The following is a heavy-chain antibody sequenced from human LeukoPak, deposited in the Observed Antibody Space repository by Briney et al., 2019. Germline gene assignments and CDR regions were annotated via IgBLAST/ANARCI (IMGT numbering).Heavy chain of an antibody. J-gene: IGHJ3*02. V-gene: IGHV4-38-2*01. CDR3: ARHQFPPNAFDI. CDR1: GYSISSGYH. D-gene: IGHD2-2*01. CDR2: IYHSGST. Sequence: PSETLSLTCAVSGYSISSGYHWGWIRQPPGKGLEWIGSIYHSGSTYYNPSLKSRVTISVDTSKNLFSLKVSSVTAAGTAVYYCARHQFPPNAFDIWGQGTMVTVSS.